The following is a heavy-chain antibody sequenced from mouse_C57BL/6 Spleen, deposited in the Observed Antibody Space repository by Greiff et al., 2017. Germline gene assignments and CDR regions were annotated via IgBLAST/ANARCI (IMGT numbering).Heavy chain of an antibody. CDR3: ARRETAQVSLDY. V-gene: IGHV1-61*01. CDR1: GYTFTSYW. D-gene: IGHD3-2*02. Sequence: VQLQQPGAELVRPGSSVKLSCKASGYTFTSYWMDWVKQRPGQGLEWIGNIYPSDSETHYNQKFKDKATLTVDKSSSTAYMQLSSLTSEDSAVYYCARRETAQVSLDYWGQGTTLTVSS. J-gene: IGHJ2*01. CDR2: IYPSDSET.